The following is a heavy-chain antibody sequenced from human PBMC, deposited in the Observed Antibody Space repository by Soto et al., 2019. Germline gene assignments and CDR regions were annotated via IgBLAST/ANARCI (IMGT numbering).Heavy chain of an antibody. V-gene: IGHV4-59*01. CDR3: ARAHAPTLPFDY. CDR1: GGPIRNVY. Sequence: SETLSLTCTVSGGPIRNVYWSWIRQPPGKGLEWIGFIFHSGNAKYNPSLKSRVTMSVDTSKNQFSLSLDSVTAADTAVYFCARAHAPTLPFDYWGQGTLVTVSS. D-gene: IGHD2-15*01. J-gene: IGHJ4*02. CDR2: IFHSGNA.